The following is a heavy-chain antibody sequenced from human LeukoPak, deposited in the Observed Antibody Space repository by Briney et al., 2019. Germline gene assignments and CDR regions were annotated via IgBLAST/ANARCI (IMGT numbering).Heavy chain of an antibody. J-gene: IGHJ4*02. Sequence: GGSLRLSCAASGFTFSSYAMSWVRQAPGKGLEWVSAISGSGGSTYYADSVKGRFTISRDNSKNTLYLQMNSLRAEDTAVYYCAKTSSLLTYYYGSSGYCDYWGQGTLVTVSS. CDR2: ISGSGGST. CDR1: GFTFSSYA. V-gene: IGHV3-23*01. D-gene: IGHD3-22*01. CDR3: AKTSSLLTYYYGSSGYCDY.